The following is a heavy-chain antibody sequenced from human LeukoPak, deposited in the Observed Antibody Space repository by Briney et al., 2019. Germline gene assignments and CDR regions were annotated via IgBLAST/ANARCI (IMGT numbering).Heavy chain of an antibody. Sequence: SETLSLTCTVSGGSISSYYWSWIRQPPGKGLGWIGYIYYSGSTNYNPSLKSRVTISVDTSKNQFSLKLSSVTAADTAVYYCAREINDILTGYFDYRGQGTLVTVSS. D-gene: IGHD3-9*01. J-gene: IGHJ4*02. V-gene: IGHV4-59*01. CDR2: IYYSGST. CDR1: GGSISSYY. CDR3: AREINDILTGYFDY.